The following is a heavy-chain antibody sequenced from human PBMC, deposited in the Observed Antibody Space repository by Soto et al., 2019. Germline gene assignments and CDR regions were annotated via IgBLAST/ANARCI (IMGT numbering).Heavy chain of an antibody. Sequence: PGASLKISCKGSGYSFTSYWISWVRQMPGKGLEWMGRIDPSDSYTNYSPSFQGHVTISADKSISTAYLQWSSLKASDTAMYYCARLGAVTTSHYYYYYGMDVWGQGTTVTVSS. J-gene: IGHJ6*02. CDR1: GYSFTSYW. D-gene: IGHD4-17*01. CDR2: IDPSDSYT. CDR3: ARLGAVTTSHYYYYYGMDV. V-gene: IGHV5-10-1*01.